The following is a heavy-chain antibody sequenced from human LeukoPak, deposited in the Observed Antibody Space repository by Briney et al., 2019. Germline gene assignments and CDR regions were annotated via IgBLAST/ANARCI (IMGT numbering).Heavy chain of an antibody. Sequence: GGSLRLSCAASGFTFSDYAMSWVRQAPGKGLEWVSAISESGAGTYYADSVKGRFTISRDNSKNTLYLQMNSLRAEDTAVYYCAKDRRGNWNYVGAFDIWGQGTMVRVSS. J-gene: IGHJ3*02. D-gene: IGHD1-7*01. CDR1: GFTFSDYA. CDR2: ISESGAGT. V-gene: IGHV3-23*01. CDR3: AKDRRGNWNYVGAFDI.